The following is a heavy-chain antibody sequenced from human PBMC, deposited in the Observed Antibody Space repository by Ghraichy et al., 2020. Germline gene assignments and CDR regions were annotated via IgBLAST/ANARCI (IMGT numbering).Heavy chain of an antibody. Sequence: GGSLRLSCAASGFTFSSYAMHWVRQAPGKGLEWVAVISYDGSNKYYADSVKGRFTISRDNSKNTLYLQMNSLRAEDTAVYYCARDQGVTMIFNAFDIWGQGTMVTVSS. CDR2: ISYDGSNK. D-gene: IGHD3-22*01. CDR1: GFTFSSYA. J-gene: IGHJ3*02. V-gene: IGHV3-30-3*01. CDR3: ARDQGVTMIFNAFDI.